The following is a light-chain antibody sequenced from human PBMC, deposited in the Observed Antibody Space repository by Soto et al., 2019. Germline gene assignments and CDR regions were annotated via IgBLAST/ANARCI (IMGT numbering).Light chain of an antibody. J-gene: IGKJ1*01. Sequence: DIQMTKSPSTLPASVGDRVTITCRASQTIDRWLAWYQQTPGKPPKLLIYDASSLESGVPSRFSGSGSGTEFTLTISTLQPDDFATYYCQQNNSNPPAFGQGTKVDIK. CDR1: QTIDRW. CDR3: QQNNSNPPA. V-gene: IGKV1-5*01. CDR2: DAS.